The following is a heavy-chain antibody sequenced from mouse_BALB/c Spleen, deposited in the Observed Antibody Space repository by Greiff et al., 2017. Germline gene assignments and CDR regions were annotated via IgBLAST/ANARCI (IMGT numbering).Heavy chain of an antibody. CDR1: GFSLTGYG. D-gene: IGHD1-1*01. CDR3: ARDRRYGSSPLAY. J-gene: IGHJ3*01. Sequence: QVQLQQSGPGLVAPSQSLSITCTVSGFSLTGYGVNWVRQPPGKGLEWLGMIWGDGSTDYNSALKSRLSISKVNSKSQVFLKMNSLQTDDTARYYCARDRRYGSSPLAYWGQGTLVTVSA. CDR2: IWGDGST. V-gene: IGHV2-6-7*01.